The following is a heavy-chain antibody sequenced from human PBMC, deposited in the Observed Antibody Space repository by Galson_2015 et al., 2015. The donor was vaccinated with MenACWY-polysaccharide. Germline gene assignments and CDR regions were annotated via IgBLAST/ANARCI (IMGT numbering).Heavy chain of an antibody. V-gene: IGHV4-30-4*01. CDR3: ARGELLFHY. CDR2: IHYSGST. CDR1: GGSISSGDYY. Sequence: TLSLTCSVSGGSISSGDYYWSWIRQAPEKGLEWIGYIHYSGSTFYNPSLKSRVTISIDTSKNQFSLRLSSVTATDTAVYYCARGELLFHYWGQGTLVTVSS. J-gene: IGHJ4*02. D-gene: IGHD1-7*01.